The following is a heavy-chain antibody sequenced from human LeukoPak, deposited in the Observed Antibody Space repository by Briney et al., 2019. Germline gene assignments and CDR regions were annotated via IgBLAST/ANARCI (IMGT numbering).Heavy chain of an antibody. J-gene: IGHJ3*02. V-gene: IGHV1-3*01. CDR1: GHTFSSYA. CDR2: INAGNGNT. Sequence: ASVKLSCKASGHTFSSYALHWVRQAPGQRLEWMGWINAGNGNTKYSQKFQGRVTITRDTSASTTYMELSSLRSEDTTVYYCARDKVAEDAFDIWGQGTMVAVSS. CDR3: ARDKVAEDAFDI.